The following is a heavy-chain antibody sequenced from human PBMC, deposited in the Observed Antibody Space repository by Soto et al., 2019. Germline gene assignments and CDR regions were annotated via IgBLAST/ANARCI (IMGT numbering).Heavy chain of an antibody. V-gene: IGHV2-5*02. CDR3: AHSRNLITEDAQVGDFDS. J-gene: IGHJ4*02. CDR2: IYWDDDE. D-gene: IGHD3-10*01. Sequence: QITLKESGPTLVKPTQPLTLTCRFSVFSLTTDGVCVGWFRQPPGEALEWRALIYWDDDERYSPSLKTRLTITKDPSKTQVVLIMTNMDPVDTATYYCAHSRNLITEDAQVGDFDSWGQGTLVTVSS. CDR1: VFSLTTDGVC.